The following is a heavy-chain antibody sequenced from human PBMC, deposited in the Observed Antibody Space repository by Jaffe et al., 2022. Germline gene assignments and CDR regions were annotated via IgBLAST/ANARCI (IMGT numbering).Heavy chain of an antibody. CDR2: IYSGGST. CDR1: GFTVSSNY. V-gene: IGHV3-53*02. Sequence: EVQLVETGGGLIQPGGSLRLSCAASGFTVSSNYMSWVRQAPGKGLEWVSVIYSGGSTYYADSVKGRFTISRDNSKNTLYLQMNSLRAEDTAVYYCARAPPTVTNSYFDYWGQGTLVTVSS. D-gene: IGHD4-17*01. J-gene: IGHJ4*02. CDR3: ARAPPTVTNSYFDY.